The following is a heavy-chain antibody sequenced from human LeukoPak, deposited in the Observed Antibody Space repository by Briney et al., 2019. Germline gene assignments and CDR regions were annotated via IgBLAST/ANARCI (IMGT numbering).Heavy chain of an antibody. J-gene: IGHJ6*02. CDR1: GFTFSSYG. D-gene: IGHD5-12*01. Sequence: GRSLRLSCAASGFTFSSYGMHWVRQAPGKGLEWVAVIWCDGSNKYYADSVKGRFTISRDNSKNTLYLQMNSLRAEDTAVYYCARSPRSGYDLYYYYYGMDVWGQGTTVTVSS. CDR2: IWCDGSNK. V-gene: IGHV3-33*01. CDR3: ARSPRSGYDLYYYYYGMDV.